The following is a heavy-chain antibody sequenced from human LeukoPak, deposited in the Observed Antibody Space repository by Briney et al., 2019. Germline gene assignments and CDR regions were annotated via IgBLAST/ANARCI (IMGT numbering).Heavy chain of an antibody. V-gene: IGHV6-1*01. CDR1: GDSVSSNSAA. CDR3: AREIPTDLYTFDI. J-gene: IGHJ3*02. CDR2: TYYRSRWYN. D-gene: IGHD4-17*01. Sequence: SQTLSLTCAISGDSVSSNSAAWNWISQSPSRGLEWLGRTYYRSRWYNDYAVSVKSRITINPDTSKNQFSLQLNSVTPEDTAVYYCAREIPTDLYTFDIWGQGTMVTVSS.